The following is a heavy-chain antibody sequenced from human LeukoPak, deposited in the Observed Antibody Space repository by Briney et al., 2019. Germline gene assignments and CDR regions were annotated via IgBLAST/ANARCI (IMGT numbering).Heavy chain of an antibody. V-gene: IGHV4-59*12. Sequence: PSETLSLTCTVSGGSISSYYWSWIRQPPGKGLEWIGYIYHSGSTNSNPSLKSRVTISVDTSKNQFSLKLSSVTAADTAVYYCAGRVHYYGSGSYYLFDYWGQGTLVTVSS. CDR1: GGSISSYY. CDR2: IYHSGST. J-gene: IGHJ4*02. CDR3: AGRVHYYGSGSYYLFDY. D-gene: IGHD3-10*01.